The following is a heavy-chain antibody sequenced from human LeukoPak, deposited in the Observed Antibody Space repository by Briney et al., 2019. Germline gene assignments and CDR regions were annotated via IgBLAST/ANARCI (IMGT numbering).Heavy chain of an antibody. Sequence: PSETLSLTCTVFGGSISSGGYYWSWIRQHPGKGLEWIGYIYYSGSTYYNPSLKSRVTISVDTSKNQFSLKLSSVTAADTAVYYCARWGAAAGQYYYYYYMDVWGKGTTVTVSS. CDR2: IYYSGST. J-gene: IGHJ6*03. CDR1: GGSISSGGYY. D-gene: IGHD3-16*01. V-gene: IGHV4-31*03. CDR3: ARWGAAAGQYYYYYYMDV.